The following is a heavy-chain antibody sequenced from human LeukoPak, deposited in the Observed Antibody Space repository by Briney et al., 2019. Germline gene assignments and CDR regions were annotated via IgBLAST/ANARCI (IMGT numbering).Heavy chain of an antibody. CDR1: GFTFSNYW. CDR3: ARDGLPPAIDH. J-gene: IGHJ4*02. CDR2: IKQDGSQK. D-gene: IGHD2-2*01. V-gene: IGHV3-7*01. Sequence: GGSLRLSCATSGFTFSNYWMWWVRQAPGKELEWVANIKQDGSQKYYVDSAKGRFTISRDNVKNSLDLQMNSLRVEDTAVYYCARDGLPPAIDHWGQGTLVTVSS.